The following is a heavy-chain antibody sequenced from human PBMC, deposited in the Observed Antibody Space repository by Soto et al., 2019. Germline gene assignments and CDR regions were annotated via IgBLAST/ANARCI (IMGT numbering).Heavy chain of an antibody. CDR3: ARFHDDFNFDP. CDR1: GGSFSGYY. V-gene: IGHV4-34*01. D-gene: IGHD1-1*01. J-gene: IGHJ5*02. Sequence: SETLSLTCAVYGGSFSGYYWSWIRQPPGKGLEWIGEINHSGSTNYNPSLKSRVTISVDTSKNQFSLKLSSVTAADTAVYYCARFHDDFNFDPWGQGTLVTVSS. CDR2: INHSGST.